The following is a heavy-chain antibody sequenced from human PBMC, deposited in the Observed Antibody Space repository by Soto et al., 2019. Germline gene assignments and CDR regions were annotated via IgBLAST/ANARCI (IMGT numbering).Heavy chain of an antibody. CDR3: ARGLLIWHAYYYGMDV. V-gene: IGHV4-34*01. D-gene: IGHD2-8*01. CDR2: INHSGST. CDR1: VVSFSGYY. J-gene: IGHJ6*02. Sequence: PSETLSLTCAFYVVSFSGYYWSCIRHPPGKGLEWIEEINHSGSTNYNPSLKSRVTISVDTSKNQFSLKLSSVTAADTAVYYCARGLLIWHAYYYGMDVWGQGTTVTVSS.